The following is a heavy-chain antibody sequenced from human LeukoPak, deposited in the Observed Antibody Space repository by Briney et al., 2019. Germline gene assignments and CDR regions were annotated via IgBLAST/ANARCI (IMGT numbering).Heavy chain of an antibody. Sequence: SETLSLTCIVSGFSISSDDCWGWIRQPPGKGLERMGRISNRGRPYYNPSLKTRVTMSVDTPNTHFSLRLSSVTAADTAVYYCVRDGGFYYTASPNSWFDPWGQGTLVTVSS. CDR1: GFSISSDDC. V-gene: IGHV4-38-2*02. D-gene: IGHD2-15*01. J-gene: IGHJ5*02. CDR3: VRDGGFYYTASPNSWFDP. CDR2: ISNRGRP.